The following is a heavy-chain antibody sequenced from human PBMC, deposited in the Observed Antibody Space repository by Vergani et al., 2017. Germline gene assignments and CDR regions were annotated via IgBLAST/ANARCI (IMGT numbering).Heavy chain of an antibody. D-gene: IGHD2-21*02. V-gene: IGHV4-39*01. CDR2: IYYSGST. Sequence: QLQLQESGPGLVKPSETLSLTCTVSGGSISSSSYYWGWIRQPPGKGLEWIGSIYYSGSTYYNPSLKSRVTISVDTSKNQFSLKLSSVTAADTAVYYCARLCRGGDCYSRFGGFDYWGQGTLVTVSS. CDR3: ARLCRGGDCYSRFGGFDY. CDR1: GGSISSSSYY. J-gene: IGHJ4*02.